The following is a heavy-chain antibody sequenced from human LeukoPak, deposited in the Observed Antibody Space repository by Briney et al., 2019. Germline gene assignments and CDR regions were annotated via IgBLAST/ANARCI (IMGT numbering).Heavy chain of an antibody. V-gene: IGHV3-74*01. D-gene: IGHD3-10*01. CDR1: GFTFSSYW. Sequence: GGSLRLSCAASGFTFSSYWMRWVRQAPGKGLVWVSRINSDGSKISYADSVKGRFTISRDNAKNTLYLQMNGLRAEDTAVYYCARDYYGSGSYSDSLDYWGQGTLVTVSS. CDR2: INSDGSKI. CDR3: ARDYYGSGSYSDSLDY. J-gene: IGHJ4*02.